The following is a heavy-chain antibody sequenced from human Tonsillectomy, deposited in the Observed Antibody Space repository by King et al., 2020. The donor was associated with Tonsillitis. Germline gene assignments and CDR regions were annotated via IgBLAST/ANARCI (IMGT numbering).Heavy chain of an antibody. Sequence: VQLQQWGAGLLKPSETLSLTCAVYGGSFSGYYWSWIRQPPGKGLEWIGEINHSGSTNYNPSLKSRVTISVDTSKNQFSLKLSSVTAADTAVYYCARGDSSGWYRRNWFDPWGQGTLVTVSS. CDR1: GGSFSGYY. D-gene: IGHD6-19*01. CDR3: ARGDSSGWYRRNWFDP. V-gene: IGHV4-34*01. J-gene: IGHJ5*02. CDR2: INHSGST.